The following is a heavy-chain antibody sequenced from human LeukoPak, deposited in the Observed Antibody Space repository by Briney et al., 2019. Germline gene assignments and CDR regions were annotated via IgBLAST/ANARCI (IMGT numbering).Heavy chain of an antibody. CDR3: AREAPTYYDFWSGYYTGYYYYYGMDV. CDR2: INPSGGST. D-gene: IGHD3-3*01. Sequence: ASVKVSCKASGYTFTNNYLHWVRQAPGQGLEWMGIINPSGGSTSYAQKFQGRVTMTRDTSTSTVYMELSSLRSEDTAVYYCAREAPTYYDFWSGYYTGYYYYYGMDVWGQGTTVTVSS. CDR1: GYTFTNNY. J-gene: IGHJ6*02. V-gene: IGHV1-46*01.